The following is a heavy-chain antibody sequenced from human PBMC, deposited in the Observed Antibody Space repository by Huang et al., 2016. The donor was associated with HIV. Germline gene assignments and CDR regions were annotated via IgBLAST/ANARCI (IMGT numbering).Heavy chain of an antibody. CDR3: ARDGYNWGFGDY. V-gene: IGHV1-18*04. Sequence: HVHLVQSGVEVKKPGASVKVSCKSSGYSFSSYGVTWVRQAPGQGLEGIGRINTYNANTNYARKFQGRVTLTTDTSTTTAYMELRSLTSDDTAVYYCARDGYNWGFGDYWGQGTLVTVSS. J-gene: IGHJ4*02. CDR2: INTYNANT. D-gene: IGHD1-1*01. CDR1: GYSFSSYG.